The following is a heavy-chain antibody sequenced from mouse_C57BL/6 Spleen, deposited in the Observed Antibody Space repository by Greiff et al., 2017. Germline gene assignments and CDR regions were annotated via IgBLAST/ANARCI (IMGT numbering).Heavy chain of an antibody. CDR3: ANYDGYFLYAMDD. CDR2: ISYDGSN. V-gene: IGHV3-6*01. Sequence: EVKLQESGPGLVKPSQSLSLTCSVTGYSITSGYYWNWIRQFPGNKLEWMGYISYDGSNNYNSSLKNRISITRDTSKNQFFLKLNSVTTEDTATYYCANYDGYFLYAMDDWGQGTSVTVSS. J-gene: IGHJ4*01. CDR1: GYSITSGYY. D-gene: IGHD2-3*01.